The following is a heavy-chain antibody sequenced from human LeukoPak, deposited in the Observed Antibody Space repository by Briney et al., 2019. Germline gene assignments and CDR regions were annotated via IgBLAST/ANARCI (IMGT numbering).Heavy chain of an antibody. CDR1: GFTFSSYE. D-gene: IGHD3-10*01. CDR3: AREGTMVRGVIGWFDP. V-gene: IGHV3-48*03. CDR2: ISASGSTI. J-gene: IGHJ5*02. Sequence: GGSLRLSCAASGFTFSSYEMNWVRQAPGKGLEWVPYISASGSTIYYADSVKGRFTISRDNAKNSLYLQMNSLRAEDTAVYYCAREGTMVRGVIGWFDPWGQGTLVTVSS.